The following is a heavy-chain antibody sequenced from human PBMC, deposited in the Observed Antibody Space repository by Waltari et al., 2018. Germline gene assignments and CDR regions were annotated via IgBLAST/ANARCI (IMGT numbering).Heavy chain of an antibody. D-gene: IGHD3-10*01. V-gene: IGHV4-39*01. CDR3: ARPYGYYYGMDV. CDR1: GGSLSSISSY. J-gene: IGHJ6*02. Sequence: QVQLQESGPGLVKPSATLSLTCTVSGGSLSSISSYWGWIRQPPGKGLEWIGSIYYSGSTYYNPDLKSRVTISVDTSKNQFSLKLSSVTAADTAVYYCARPYGYYYGMDVWGQGTTVTVSS. CDR2: IYYSGST.